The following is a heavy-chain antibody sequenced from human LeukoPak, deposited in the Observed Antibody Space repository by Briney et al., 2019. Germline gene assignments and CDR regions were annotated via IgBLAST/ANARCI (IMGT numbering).Heavy chain of an antibody. J-gene: IGHJ4*02. CDR1: GGTFSSYA. CDR3: ARRAYYYDSSGYVGLYFDY. Sequence: SVRVSCKASGGTFSSYAISWARQAPGQGLEWMGGIIPIFGTANYAQKFQGRVTITADESTSTAYMELSSLRSEDTAVYYCARRAYYYDSSGYVGLYFDYWGQGTLVTVSS. CDR2: IIPIFGTA. V-gene: IGHV1-69*13. D-gene: IGHD3-22*01.